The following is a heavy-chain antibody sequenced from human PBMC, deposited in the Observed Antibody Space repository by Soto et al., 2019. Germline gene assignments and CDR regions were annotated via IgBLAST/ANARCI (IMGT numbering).Heavy chain of an antibody. V-gene: IGHV3-23*01. D-gene: IGHD3-10*01. CDR1: GFTFSSYA. Sequence: PGGSLRLSCAASGFTFSSYAMSWVRQAPGKGLEWVSAISGSGGSTYYADSVKGRFTISRDNSKNTLYLQMNSLRAEDTAVYYCAKDGFGVTMVRGVILSYFDYWGQGTLVTVSS. CDR3: AKDGFGVTMVRGVILSYFDY. J-gene: IGHJ4*02. CDR2: ISGSGGST.